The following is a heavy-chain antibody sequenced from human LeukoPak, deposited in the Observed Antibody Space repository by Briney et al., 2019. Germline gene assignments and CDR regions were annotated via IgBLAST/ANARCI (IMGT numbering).Heavy chain of an antibody. D-gene: IGHD5/OR15-5a*01. V-gene: IGHV4-59*01. CDR2: ISYSGTT. J-gene: IGHJ3*02. Sequence: SETLSLTCTVSGGSISSFYWSWIRPPPGKGLEYIGYISYSGTTSYNPSLKSRVTISVDTSKNQFSLKLTSVTAADTAVYYCARDKGLPQAFDIWGQGTMVTVSS. CDR3: ARDKGLPQAFDI. CDR1: GGSISSFY.